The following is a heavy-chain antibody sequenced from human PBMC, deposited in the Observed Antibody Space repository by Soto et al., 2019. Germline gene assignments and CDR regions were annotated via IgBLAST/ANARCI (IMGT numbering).Heavy chain of an antibody. CDR2: INAGNGNT. V-gene: IGHV1-3*01. Sequence: QVQLVQSGAEVKKPGASVKVSCKASGYTFTSYAMHWVRQAPGQRLEWMEWINAGNGNTKYSQKFQGRVTITRDTSASTAYMELSSLRPEDTAVYYCARPDCSSTSCYGLRVWGQGTLVTVSS. D-gene: IGHD2-2*01. CDR3: ARPDCSSTSCYGLRV. J-gene: IGHJ4*02. CDR1: GYTFTSYA.